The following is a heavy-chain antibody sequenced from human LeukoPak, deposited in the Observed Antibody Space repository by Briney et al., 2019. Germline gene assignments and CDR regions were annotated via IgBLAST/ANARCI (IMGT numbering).Heavy chain of an antibody. V-gene: IGHV1-69*05. Sequence: SVKVSCKASGGTFSSYAISWVRQAPGQGLEWMGGIIPIFGTANYAQKFQGRVTITTDESTSTAYMELSSLRSEDTAVYYCASCLGAHLPYYYYYMDVWGKGTTVTVSS. J-gene: IGHJ6*03. CDR2: IIPIFGTA. CDR3: ASCLGAHLPYYYYYMDV. D-gene: IGHD3-16*01. CDR1: GGTFSSYA.